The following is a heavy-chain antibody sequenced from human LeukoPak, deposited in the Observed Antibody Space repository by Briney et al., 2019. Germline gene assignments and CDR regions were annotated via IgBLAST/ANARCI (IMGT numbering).Heavy chain of an antibody. CDR1: GYTFTSYD. CDR3: ARGRRSSGWYIDY. D-gene: IGHD6-19*01. Sequence: ASVKVSYKPSGYTFTSYDINWVRQATGQGLEWMGWMNPNSGNTGYAQKFQGRVTMTRNTSISTAYMELSSLRSEDTAVYYCARGRRSSGWYIDYWGQGSLWSVSS. V-gene: IGHV1-8*01. J-gene: IGHJ4*02. CDR2: MNPNSGNT.